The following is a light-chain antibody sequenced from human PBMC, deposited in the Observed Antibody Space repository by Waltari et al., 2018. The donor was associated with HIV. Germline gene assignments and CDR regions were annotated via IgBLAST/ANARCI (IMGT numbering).Light chain of an antibody. CDR3: GTWDSSLSAMV. CDR1: SSNIGKRY. J-gene: IGLJ2*01. Sequence: QSVLTQPPSVSAAPGQKVTISCPGSSSNIGKRYESWYQQVPETAPRLLIYDNDKRPSGIPDRFSGSKSGTSATLGITGLQTGDEADYYCGTWDSSLSAMVFGGGTKLTVL. V-gene: IGLV1-51*01. CDR2: DND.